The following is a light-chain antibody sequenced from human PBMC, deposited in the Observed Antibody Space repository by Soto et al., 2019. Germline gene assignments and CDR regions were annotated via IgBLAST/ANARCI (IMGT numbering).Light chain of an antibody. J-gene: IGKJ1*01. Sequence: DIQMTQSPSSLSASVWDRVTITCRASQSISSYLNWYQQKPGKAPKLLIYAASSLQSGVPSRFSGSGSGTDFTLTISSLQPEDFATYYCQQSYRTPVTFGQGTKVDIK. CDR1: QSISSY. CDR2: AAS. V-gene: IGKV1-39*01. CDR3: QQSYRTPVT.